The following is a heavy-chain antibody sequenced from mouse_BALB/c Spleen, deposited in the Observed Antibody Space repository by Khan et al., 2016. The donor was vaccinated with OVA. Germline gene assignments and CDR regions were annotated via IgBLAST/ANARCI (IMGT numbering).Heavy chain of an antibody. CDR1: GYTFTYYV. Sequence: QVQLKQSGPELVKPGASVKMSCKASGYTFTYYVITWVKQRTGQGLEWIGAIYPGSDNAYYNERFKGKATLTADKSSNTTHMQLSSLTAEDSAVDFCERGDGYYVYFDYWGQGTTVTVSA. D-gene: IGHD2-3*01. J-gene: IGHJ2*01. V-gene: IGHV1-77*01. CDR3: ERGDGYYVYFDY. CDR2: IYPGSDNA.